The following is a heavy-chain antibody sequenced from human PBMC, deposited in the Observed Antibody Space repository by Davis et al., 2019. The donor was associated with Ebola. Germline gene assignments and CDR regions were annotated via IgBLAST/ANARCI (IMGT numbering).Heavy chain of an antibody. J-gene: IGHJ6*03. CDR3: TSPIGGRDYYYYYYMDV. Sequence: WGSLRLSCAASGFTFSGSAMHWVRQASGKGLEWVGRIRSKANSYATAYAASVKGRFTIPRDDSKNTAYLQMNSLKTEDTAVYYCTSPIGGRDYYYYYYMDVWGKGTTVTVSS. D-gene: IGHD3-10*01. V-gene: IGHV3-73*01. CDR1: GFTFSGSA. CDR2: IRSKANSYAT.